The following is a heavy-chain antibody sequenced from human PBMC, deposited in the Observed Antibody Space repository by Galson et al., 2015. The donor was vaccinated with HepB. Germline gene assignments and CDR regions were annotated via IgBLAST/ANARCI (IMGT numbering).Heavy chain of an antibody. CDR3: ARGGNWNGVYFDY. CDR1: GFTFSSYT. CDR2: ISSSSSYI. J-gene: IGHJ4*02. D-gene: IGHD1-1*01. Sequence: SLRLSCAASGFTFSSYTMNWVRQAPGKGLEWVSSISSSSSYINYADSVKGRCTISRDNAKNSLYLQMNSLRAGDTAVNYCARGGNWNGVYFDYWGQGTPVTVSS. V-gene: IGHV3-21*01.